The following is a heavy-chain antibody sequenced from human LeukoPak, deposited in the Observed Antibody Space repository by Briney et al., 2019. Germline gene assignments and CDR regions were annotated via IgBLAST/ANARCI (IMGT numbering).Heavy chain of an antibody. CDR3: RVVITTTDY. CDR1: GSTFSTYG. CDR2: ISYDGSNK. Sequence: GGSLRLSCAAFGSTFSTYGMHWVRKAPGKGLEWVAVISYDGSNKYYADSVKGRFTISRDNSKNTLYLQMNSLRAEDTAVYYCRVVITTTDYWGQGTLVTVSS. J-gene: IGHJ4*02. V-gene: IGHV3-30*03. D-gene: IGHD3-22*01.